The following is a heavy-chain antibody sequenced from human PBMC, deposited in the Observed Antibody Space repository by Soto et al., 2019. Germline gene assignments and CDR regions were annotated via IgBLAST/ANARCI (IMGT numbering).Heavy chain of an antibody. J-gene: IGHJ4*02. CDR1: GDSFSSKL. CDR2: IYTGDSDT. Sequence: PGESLKISCTASGDSFSSKLIGWVRQMPVKGLEWMGLIYTGDSDTRYSPSFQGQVTMSVDTSINTAYLRWSSLKASDTAIYFCARHRNRYSGYDGAAEYSGQGTLVPVSS. CDR3: ARHRNRYSGYDGAAEY. D-gene: IGHD5-12*01. V-gene: IGHV5-51*01.